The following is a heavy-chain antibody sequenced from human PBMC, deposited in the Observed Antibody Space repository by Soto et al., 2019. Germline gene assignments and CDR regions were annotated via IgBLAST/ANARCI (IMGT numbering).Heavy chain of an antibody. J-gene: IGHJ6*03. D-gene: IGHD6-13*01. V-gene: IGHV3-23*01. Sequence: EVQLLESGGGLVQPGGSLRLSCAASGFTFSSYAMSWVRQAPGKGLEWVSAISGSGGSTYYADSVKGRFTISRDNSKNTLYLQMNSLRAEDTAVYYCAKAGGAAAGRDYYYYYMDVWGKGTTVTVSS. CDR1: GFTFSSYA. CDR3: AKAGGAAAGRDYYYYYMDV. CDR2: ISGSGGST.